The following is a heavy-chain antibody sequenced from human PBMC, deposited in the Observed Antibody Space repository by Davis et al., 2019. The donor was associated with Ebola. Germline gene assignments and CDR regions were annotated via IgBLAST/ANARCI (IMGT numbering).Heavy chain of an antibody. CDR3: AKSGLSFGVVKYHYGMDV. Sequence: GSLRLSCAASGFTFSSYAMSWVRQAPGKGLEWVSAISCSGGCTYYADSVKGRFTISRDNSKNTLYLQMNSLRAEDTAVYYCAKSGLSFGVVKYHYGMDVWGKGTTVTVSS. CDR1: GFTFSSYA. J-gene: IGHJ6*04. D-gene: IGHD3-3*01. V-gene: IGHV3-23*01. CDR2: ISCSGGCT.